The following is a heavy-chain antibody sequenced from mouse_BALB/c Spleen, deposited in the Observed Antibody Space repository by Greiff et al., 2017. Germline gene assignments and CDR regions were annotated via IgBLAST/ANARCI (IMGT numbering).Heavy chain of an antibody. CDR1: GFTFSSYA. CDR3: ARLYYGSSLYYFDY. J-gene: IGHJ2*01. D-gene: IGHD1-1*01. V-gene: IGHV5-9-4*01. Sequence: EVMLVESGGGLVKPGGSLKLSCAASGFTFSSYAMSWVRQSPEKRLEWVAEISSGGSYTYYPDTVTGRFTISRDNAKNTLYLEMSSLRSEDTAMYYCARLYYGSSLYYFDYWGQGTTLTVSS. CDR2: ISSGGSYT.